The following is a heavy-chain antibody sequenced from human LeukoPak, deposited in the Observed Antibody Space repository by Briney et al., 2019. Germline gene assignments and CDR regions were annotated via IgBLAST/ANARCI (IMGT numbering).Heavy chain of an antibody. CDR2: INSDGSWT. D-gene: IGHD2/OR15-2a*01. V-gene: IGHV3-74*01. Sequence: GGSLRLSCAASGRYWMHWVRQAPGKGLVWVSHINSDGSWTSYADSVKGRFTISKDNAKNAVYLQMSNLRVEDTAVYYCVSFYETYWGRGTLVTVSS. CDR3: VSFYETY. CDR1: GRYW. J-gene: IGHJ4*02.